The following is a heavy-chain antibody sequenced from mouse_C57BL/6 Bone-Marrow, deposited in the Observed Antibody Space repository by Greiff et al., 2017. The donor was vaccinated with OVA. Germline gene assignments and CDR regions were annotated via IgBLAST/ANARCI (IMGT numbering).Heavy chain of an antibody. V-gene: IGHV1-72*01. D-gene: IGHD1-1*01. CDR3: ARADITTVVGYFDY. CDR2: IDPNSGGT. J-gene: IGHJ2*01. Sequence: VQLQQPGAELVRPGSSVKLSCKASGYTFTSYWMHWVKQRPGRGLEWIGRIDPNSGGTKYNEKFKSKATLTVDKPSSTAYMQLSSLTSEDSAVYYCARADITTVVGYFDYWGQGTTLTVSS. CDR1: GYTFTSYW.